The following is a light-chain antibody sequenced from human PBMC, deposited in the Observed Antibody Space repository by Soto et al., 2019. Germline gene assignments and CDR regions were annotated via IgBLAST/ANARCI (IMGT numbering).Light chain of an antibody. Sequence: QSVLTQPPSVSAAPGQQVTISCSGRSSNIGNNYVSWYQQLPGTAPKLLLYENNKRPSGIPDRFSGSKSGTSATLGITGLQTGDEAEYYCGTWDSSLSAGVVFGGGTKLTVI. V-gene: IGLV1-51*02. J-gene: IGLJ2*01. CDR2: ENN. CDR3: GTWDSSLSAGVV. CDR1: SSNIGNNY.